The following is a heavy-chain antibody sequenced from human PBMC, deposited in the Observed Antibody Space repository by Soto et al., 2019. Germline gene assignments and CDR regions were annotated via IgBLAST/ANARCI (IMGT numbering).Heavy chain of an antibody. CDR3: ARRGSSYSFDV. D-gene: IGHD3-10*01. Sequence: QVQFVQSGAEVAKPGASVKVSCKASGAASDTYTVHWVRQAPGQGLEWMGWINIGDGVSKSSQDFQDRVSITRDRPASTFYLELRNLKFEDTATSYCARRGSSYSFDVWGQGTMVTVSS. CDR2: INIGDGVS. J-gene: IGHJ3*01. V-gene: IGHV1-3*04. CDR1: GAASDTYT.